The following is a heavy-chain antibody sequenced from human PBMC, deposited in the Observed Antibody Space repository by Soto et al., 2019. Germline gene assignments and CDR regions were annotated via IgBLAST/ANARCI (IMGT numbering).Heavy chain of an antibody. CDR3: ARGGGGGLFEH. J-gene: IGHJ4*02. D-gene: IGHD2-21*01. Sequence: PGGSLRLSCATSGFPFSDYYMSWIRQAPGKWLEWLSHISPKSTYRNYADSVKGRFTISRDNTKSSLFLQMNSLGVEDTAVYYCARGGGGGLFEHWGQGVLVNVSS. CDR1: GFPFSDYY. CDR2: ISPKSTYR. V-gene: IGHV3-11*06.